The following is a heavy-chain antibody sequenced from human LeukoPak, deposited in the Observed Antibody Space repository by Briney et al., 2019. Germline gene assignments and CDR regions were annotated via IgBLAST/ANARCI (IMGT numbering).Heavy chain of an antibody. CDR2: IYYSGSP. D-gene: IGHD1-26*01. V-gene: IGHV4-39*01. CDR3: AGHRSLKWELEGNWFDS. Sequence: SETLSPTSIVAYASIRSSSSYWGWIREPPGKGLEWIGTIYYSGSPYHSPSLKSPVTISVDTSKTQFSLKPSYVIATDTAVCSCAGHRSLKWELEGNWFDSWGQGTVVTVSS. CDR1: YASIRSSSSY. J-gene: IGHJ5*01.